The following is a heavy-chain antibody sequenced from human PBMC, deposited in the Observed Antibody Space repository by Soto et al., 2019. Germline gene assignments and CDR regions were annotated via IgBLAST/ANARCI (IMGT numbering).Heavy chain of an antibody. V-gene: IGHV4-59*01. D-gene: IGHD2-2*01. J-gene: IGHJ4*01. CDR1: GGSISSYY. Sequence: QVQLQESGPGLLKPSESLSLTCTVSGGSISSYYWSWIRQPPGKGLEWIGYIYYSGSTNYNPSPTSRVTISVDTSKNQFSLKLSSVAAADTAVYYCARGSAAIMADWGHGTLVTVSS. CDR3: ARGSAAIMAD. CDR2: IYYSGST.